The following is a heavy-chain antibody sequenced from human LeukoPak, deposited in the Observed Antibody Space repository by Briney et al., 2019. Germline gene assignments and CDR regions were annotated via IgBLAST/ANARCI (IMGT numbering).Heavy chain of an antibody. CDR3: ARDLVAVAVS. CDR2: INSDGSST. CDR1: GFTFSSYW. V-gene: IGHV3-74*01. J-gene: IGHJ5*02. D-gene: IGHD6-19*01. Sequence: GGSLRLSCAASGFTFSSYWMHWVRQAPGKGLGWVSRINSDGSSTSYADSVKGRFTISRDNAKNSLYLQMNSLRAEDTAVYYCARDLVAVAVSWGQGTLVTVSS.